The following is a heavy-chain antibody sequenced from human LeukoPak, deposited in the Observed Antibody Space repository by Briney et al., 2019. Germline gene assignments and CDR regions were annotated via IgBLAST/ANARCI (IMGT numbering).Heavy chain of an antibody. CDR1: GFTFDDYT. D-gene: IGHD2/OR15-2a*01. J-gene: IGHJ4*02. CDR2: ISWDGGST. V-gene: IGHV3-43*01. Sequence: GGSLRLSCAASGFTFDDYTMHWVRQAPGKGLEWVSLISWDGGSTYYADSVKGRFTISRDNAKNSLYLQMNSLRAEDTAVYYCAKDVQFGNKHDYWGQGTLVTVSS. CDR3: AKDVQFGNKHDY.